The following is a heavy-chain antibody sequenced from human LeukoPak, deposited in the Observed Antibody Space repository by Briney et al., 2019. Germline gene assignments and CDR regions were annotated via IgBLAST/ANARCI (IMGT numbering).Heavy chain of an antibody. CDR3: TRPVAGYYFEY. D-gene: IGHD6-19*01. J-gene: IGHJ4*02. CDR2: IRSKNYGGTT. CDR1: GFTFRDYA. V-gene: IGHV3-49*04. Sequence: PGGSLRLSCTTSGFTFRDYAMSWVRQAPGKGLEWLGFIRSKNYGGTTDYAASAKGRITISRDDSKSIVYLQMNGLKTEDTAVYYCTRPVAGYYFEYWGQGTLVTVSS.